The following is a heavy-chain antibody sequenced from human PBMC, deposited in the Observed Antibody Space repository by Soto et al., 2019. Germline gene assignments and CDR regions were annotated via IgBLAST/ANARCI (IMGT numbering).Heavy chain of an antibody. CDR3: ARELDGIDV. CDR2: ISSSGHYI. CDR1: GITFSDYY. Sequence: QVQLVESGGGLVKPGGSLRLSCAASGITFSDYYMSWIRQAPGKGLEWVSYISSSGHYIEHADSVKGRFTTSRDNAKNSLYPQMNSLRDDNTAVYYCARELDGIDVWGQGTTVTVSS. J-gene: IGHJ6*02. V-gene: IGHV3-11*05.